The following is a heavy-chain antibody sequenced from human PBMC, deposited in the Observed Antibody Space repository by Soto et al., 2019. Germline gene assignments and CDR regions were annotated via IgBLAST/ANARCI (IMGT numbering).Heavy chain of an antibody. J-gene: IGHJ4*02. D-gene: IGHD3-10*01. CDR3: ARVAGYGTGSRHFDT. CDR1: DYAFSAFG. V-gene: IGHV1-18*01. Sequence: QVQLVQSGAEVTKPGASVKLSCKTSDYAFSAFGLSWVRQAPGQGLQWMGWSGAGSGNTVYAQNYQGRATVTTDRVTNPGYMELRSLPSDDTALYYCARVAGYGTGSRHFDTWGQGTLVNVSP. CDR2: SGAGSGNT.